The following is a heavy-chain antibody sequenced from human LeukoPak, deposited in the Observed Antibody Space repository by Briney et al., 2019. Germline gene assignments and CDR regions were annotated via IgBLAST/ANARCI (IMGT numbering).Heavy chain of an antibody. D-gene: IGHD2-15*01. CDR3: ARGYSRAAFDI. Sequence: PGGSLRLSCVGSGFTFSNYLMNWVRQAPGKGLEWVSFISSTGGTIYYADAVKGRFTVSRGNAKNSLLLQMNSLRAEDTALYYCARGYSRAAFDIWGQGTMVTVSS. J-gene: IGHJ3*02. CDR1: GFTFSNYL. CDR2: ISSTGGTI. V-gene: IGHV3-48*01.